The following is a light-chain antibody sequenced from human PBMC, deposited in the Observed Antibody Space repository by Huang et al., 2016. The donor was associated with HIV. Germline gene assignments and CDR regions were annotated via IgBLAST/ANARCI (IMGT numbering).Light chain of an antibody. Sequence: DIVMTQSPESLAVSLGERATINCRSSQSVLNTDNNRDYLAWYQLKPGQRPRLLIYWASTRESGVPDRVLGTGSGTDFTLTISNLQAEDVAVYFCQQYYDTPLTFGPGTKVDIK. CDR1: QSVLNTDNNRDY. V-gene: IGKV4-1*01. CDR2: WAS. J-gene: IGKJ3*01. CDR3: QQYYDTPLT.